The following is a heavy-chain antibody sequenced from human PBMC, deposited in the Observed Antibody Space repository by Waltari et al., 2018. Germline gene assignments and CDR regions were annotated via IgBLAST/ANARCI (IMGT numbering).Heavy chain of an antibody. Sequence: EVRLVQSGAEVKKAGESLRNSCEGSGYTFTNYWISWVRQMPGKGLEGLGRIDPSDSETNYSPSLQGHVTISVDTSKSVAYLQWSSLKASDFAIYYCTRGYTEGTIAPEGYWGQGTLVTVSS. V-gene: IGHV5-10-1*03. D-gene: IGHD3-16*02. CDR2: IDPSDSET. CDR3: TRGYTEGTIAPEGY. CDR1: GYTFTNYW. J-gene: IGHJ4*02.